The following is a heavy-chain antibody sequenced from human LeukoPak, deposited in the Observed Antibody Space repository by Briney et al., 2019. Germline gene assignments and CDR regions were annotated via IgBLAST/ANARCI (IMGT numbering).Heavy chain of an antibody. CDR1: VYTFTSCY. J-gene: IGHJ4*02. CDR2: INPSGGST. V-gene: IGHV1-46*01. Sequence: ALVNVSCKASVYTFTSCYMHWVRQAPGQGLEWMGIINPSGGSTSYAQKFQGRVTMTRDTSTSTVYMELSSLRSEDTAVYYCARAPDSSWPFDYWGQGTLVTVSS. D-gene: IGHD3-22*01. CDR3: ARAPDSSWPFDY.